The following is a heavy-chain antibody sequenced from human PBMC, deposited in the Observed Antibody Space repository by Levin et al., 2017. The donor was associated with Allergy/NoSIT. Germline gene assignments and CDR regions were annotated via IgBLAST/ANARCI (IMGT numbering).Heavy chain of an antibody. J-gene: IGHJ4*02. CDR1: GFTFSSYS. CDR3: ARDSGVWFREPGSV. V-gene: IGHV3-21*01. CDR2: ISSSSSYI. D-gene: IGHD3-10*01. Sequence: GGSLRLSCAASGFTFSSYSMNWVRQAPGKGLEWVSSISSSSSYIYYADSVKGRFTISRDNAKNSLYLQMNSLRAEDTAVYYCARDSGVWFREPGSVGGQGTLVTVSS.